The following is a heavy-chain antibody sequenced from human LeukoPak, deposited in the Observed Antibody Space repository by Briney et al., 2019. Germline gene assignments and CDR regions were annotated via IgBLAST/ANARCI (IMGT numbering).Heavy chain of an antibody. CDR3: ARDANYDILTGYYSSYYYYGMDV. J-gene: IGHJ6*02. CDR2: MNPNSGNT. D-gene: IGHD3-9*01. Sequence: ASVKVSCKASGYTFTSYDINWVRQATGQGLEWMGWMNPNSGNTGYAQKFQGRVTTTRNTSISTAYMELSSLRSEDTAVYYCARDANYDILTGYYSSYYYYGMDVWGQGTTVTVSS. V-gene: IGHV1-8*01. CDR1: GYTFTSYD.